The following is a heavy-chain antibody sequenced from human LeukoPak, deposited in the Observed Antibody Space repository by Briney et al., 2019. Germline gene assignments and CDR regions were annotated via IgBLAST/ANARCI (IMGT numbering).Heavy chain of an antibody. D-gene: IGHD2-21*02. V-gene: IGHV4-38-2*02. CDR1: GYSISSGYY. J-gene: IGHJ5*02. CDR2: IYHSGST. Sequence: SETLSLTCTVSGYSISSGYYWGWIRQPPGKGLEWIGSIYHSGSTYYNPSLKSRVTISVDTSKNQFSLKLSSVTAADTAVYYCARDTTQGVVVVTAIPSWFDPWGQGTLVTVSS. CDR3: ARDTTQGVVVVTAIPSWFDP.